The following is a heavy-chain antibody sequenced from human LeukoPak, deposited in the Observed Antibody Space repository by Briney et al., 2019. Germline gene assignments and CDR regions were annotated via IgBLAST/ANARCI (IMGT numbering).Heavy chain of an antibody. CDR1: GGSISSSSYY. Sequence: SETLSLTCTVSGGSISSSSYYWGWIRQPPGKGLEWIGSIYYNGSTYYNPSLKGGVSISGDNSKIQCSLKLSSLAAADTAVYYCARGSGRFLKWLPTPLFDYWGQGTLVTVSS. CDR2: IYYNGST. D-gene: IGHD3-3*01. CDR3: ARGSGRFLKWLPTPLFDY. J-gene: IGHJ4*02. V-gene: IGHV4-39*01.